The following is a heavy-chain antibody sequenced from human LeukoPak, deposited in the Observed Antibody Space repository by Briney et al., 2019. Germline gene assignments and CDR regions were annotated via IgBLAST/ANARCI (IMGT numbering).Heavy chain of an antibody. D-gene: IGHD5-18*01. Sequence: GGSLRLSCAASGFTFSSYGMSWVRRAPGKGLEWVGHIKSKTDGGTTDYAAPVKGRFTISRDDSKNTLYLQMNSLKTEDTAVYYCTTGTWIQLWLADYWGQGTLVTVSS. V-gene: IGHV3-15*01. CDR2: IKSKTDGGTT. J-gene: IGHJ4*02. CDR1: GFTFSSYG. CDR3: TTGTWIQLWLADY.